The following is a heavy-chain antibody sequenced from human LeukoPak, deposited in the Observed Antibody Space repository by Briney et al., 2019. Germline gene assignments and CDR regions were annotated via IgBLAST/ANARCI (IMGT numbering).Heavy chain of an antibody. V-gene: IGHV1-69*05. D-gene: IGHD1-20*01. CDR3: AILTGTTSEWGQ. J-gene: IGHJ4*02. Sequence: ASVKVSCKASGYTFTSYDINWVRQAPGQGLEWMGGIIPIYGTTNYAQKFQGRVAITTDESTSTVYMELSSLRSEDTAIYYCAILTGTTSEWGQGGQGTLVTVSS. CDR2: IIPIYGTT. CDR1: GYTFTSYD.